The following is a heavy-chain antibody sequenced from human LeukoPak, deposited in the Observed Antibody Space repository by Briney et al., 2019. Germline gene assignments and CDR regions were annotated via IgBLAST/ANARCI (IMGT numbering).Heavy chain of an antibody. Sequence: SVKVSCKASGGTFSSYAISWVRQAPGQGLEWMGGIIPIFGTANYAQKFQGRVTITTDESTSTAYMELSSLRSEDTAVYYCAREGGGLRYYYGSGSQFPLDYWGQGTLVTVSS. J-gene: IGHJ4*02. CDR3: AREGGGLRYYYGSGSQFPLDY. D-gene: IGHD3-10*01. V-gene: IGHV1-69*05. CDR1: GGTFSSYA. CDR2: IIPIFGTA.